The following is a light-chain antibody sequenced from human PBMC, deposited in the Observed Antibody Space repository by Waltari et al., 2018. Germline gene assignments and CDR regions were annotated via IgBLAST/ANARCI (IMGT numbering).Light chain of an antibody. Sequence: EIVLTQSPGPLSLSPGERATPSCRTSESVRGALAWYQQRPGQAPRLLIYDVSSRATGIPDRFSGSGSGTDFSLTISRLEPEDFALYYCQHYRSLPVTFGQGTKVEIK. CDR1: ESVRGA. J-gene: IGKJ1*01. V-gene: IGKV3-20*01. CDR2: DVS. CDR3: QHYRSLPVT.